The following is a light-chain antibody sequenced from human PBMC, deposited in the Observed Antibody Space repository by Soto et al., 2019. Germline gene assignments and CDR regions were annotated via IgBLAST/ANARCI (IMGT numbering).Light chain of an antibody. CDR1: KNDIGVYDF. V-gene: IGLV2-8*01. CDR3: KSYAGSNTYV. CDR2: EVV. J-gene: IGLJ1*01. Sequence: QSALTQPPSASGSPGQSVTISCTGNKNDIGVYDFVSWYQHHPGKAPRLIIYEVVQRPSGVPDRFSGSKSGNTASLTVSGLQAADEADYFCKSYAGSNTYVLGSGTKVPVL.